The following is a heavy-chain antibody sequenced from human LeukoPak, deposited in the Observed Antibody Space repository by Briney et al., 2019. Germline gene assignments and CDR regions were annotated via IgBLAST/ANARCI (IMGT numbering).Heavy chain of an antibody. CDR2: ISGSGGST. J-gene: IGHJ4*02. D-gene: IGHD1-7*01. CDR3: ARGIRGTSGVFDY. CDR1: GFTFSSYA. Sequence: GGSLRLSCAASGFTFSSYAMSWVRQAPGKGLEWVSAISGSGGSTYYADSVKGRFTISRDNSKNTLYLQMNSLRAEDTAVYYCARGIRGTSGVFDYWGQGTLVTVSS. V-gene: IGHV3-23*01.